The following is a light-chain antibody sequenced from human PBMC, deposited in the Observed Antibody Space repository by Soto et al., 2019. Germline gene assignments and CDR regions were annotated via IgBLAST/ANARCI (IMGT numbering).Light chain of an antibody. CDR1: SSDVGGYDY. Sequence: QSALTQPASVSGSPGQSITISCTGTSSDVGGYDYVSWYQLHPGKAPKLMVFEVSNRPSGVSYRFSGSKSGNTASLTISGLQADDDADYFCSSYSISTAYLFGTGTKVTVL. CDR2: EVS. J-gene: IGLJ1*01. CDR3: SSYSISTAYL. V-gene: IGLV2-14*01.